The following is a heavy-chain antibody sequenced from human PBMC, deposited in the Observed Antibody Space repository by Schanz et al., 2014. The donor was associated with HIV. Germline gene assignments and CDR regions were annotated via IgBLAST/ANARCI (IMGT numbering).Heavy chain of an antibody. J-gene: IGHJ6*02. CDR3: AKDQGYDFWSGYYNYYGMDV. V-gene: IGHV3-21*06. CDR2: INEASDYR. CDR1: GFTFSRHS. Sequence: VQLVESGGGVVQPGRSLRLSCAASGFTFSRHSMSWVRQAPGKGLEWVSSINEASDYRYYADSVRGRFTISRDNSKNTLYLQMNSLRAEDTAVYYCAKDQGYDFWSGYYNYYGMDVWGQGTTVTVSS. D-gene: IGHD3-3*01.